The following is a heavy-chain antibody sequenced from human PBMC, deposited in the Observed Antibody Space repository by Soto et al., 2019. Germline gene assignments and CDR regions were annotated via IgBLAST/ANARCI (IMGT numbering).Heavy chain of an antibody. D-gene: IGHD6-6*01. CDR2: LSGGGGTT. Sequence: EVQLLESGGGLVQSGGSLRVSCAASGFTFSNYGMSWVRQAPGKGLEWVAALSGGGGTTYYADPVKGRFTISRDNSKNTLYLQMNSLGVEDTAVYFCAKNGPQSTYSSSSTDLDYWGQGTLVTVSS. CDR1: GFTFSNYG. CDR3: AKNGPQSTYSSSSTDLDY. J-gene: IGHJ4*02. V-gene: IGHV3-23*01.